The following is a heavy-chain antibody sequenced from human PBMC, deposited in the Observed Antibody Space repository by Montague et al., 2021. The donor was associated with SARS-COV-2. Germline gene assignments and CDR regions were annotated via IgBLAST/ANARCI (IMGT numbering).Heavy chain of an antibody. CDR1: GFSLSTNGMC. CDR2: IDWDDDK. Sequence: PALVKPTQTLTLTCTFSGFSLSTNGMCVSWIRQPPGKALEWLARIDWDDDKYYSTSLKTRLTISKDTSNNQVVLTMTNMDPVDTATYYCVRLCHGGSLSGYMYYFGYWGQGTLVTVSS. V-gene: IGHV2-70*11. CDR3: VRLCHGGSLSGYMYYFGY. D-gene: IGHD5-12*01. J-gene: IGHJ4*02.